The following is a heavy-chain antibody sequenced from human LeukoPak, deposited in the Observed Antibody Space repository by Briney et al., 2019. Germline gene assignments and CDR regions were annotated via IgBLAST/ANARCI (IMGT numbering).Heavy chain of an antibody. J-gene: IGHJ4*02. V-gene: IGHV1-2*02. D-gene: IGHD2-2*01. CDR1: GYTFTDYY. CDR2: LNPNSGGT. CDR3: ARDHGTVPAANSPDS. Sequence: GASVKVSFKSSGYTFTDYYIHWVRQAPGQGLEWMGWLNPNSGGTDSAQKFQGRVTVTRDTSISTAYMELSSLRSDDTAVYYCARDHGTVPAANSPDSWGQGTLVTVSS.